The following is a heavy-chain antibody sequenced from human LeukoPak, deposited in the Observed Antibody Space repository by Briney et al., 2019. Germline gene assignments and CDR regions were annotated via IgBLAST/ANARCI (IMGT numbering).Heavy chain of an antibody. CDR1: GYTLTELS. J-gene: IGHJ4*02. CDR2: FDPEDGET. Sequence: ASVKVSGKVSGYTLTELSMHWVRQAPGKGLEWMGGFDPEDGETIYAQKFQGRVTMTEDTSTDTAYMELSSLRSEDTAVYYCATGPYCSSTSCYDGDYWGQGTLVTVSS. D-gene: IGHD2-2*01. CDR3: ATGPYCSSTSCYDGDY. V-gene: IGHV1-24*01.